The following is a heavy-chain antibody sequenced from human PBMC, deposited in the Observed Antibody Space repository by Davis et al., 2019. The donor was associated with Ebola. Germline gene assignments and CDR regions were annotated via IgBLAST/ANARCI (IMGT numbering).Heavy chain of an antibody. J-gene: IGHJ6*02. V-gene: IGHV6-1*01. CDR3: VRGWGRSGLDV. Sequence: PSETLSLTCAISGNSVSSNSAACNWIRQSPSRGLEWLGRTYYSSKWYKDYAESVKSRITINPDTSKNQFSLQLNSVTPEDTAVYYCVRGWGRSGLDVWGQGTTVTVSS. CDR1: GNSVSSNSAA. CDR2: TYYSSKWYK. D-gene: IGHD1-26*01.